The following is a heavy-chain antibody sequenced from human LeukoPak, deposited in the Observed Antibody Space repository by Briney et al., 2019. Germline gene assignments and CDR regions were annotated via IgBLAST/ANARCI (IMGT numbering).Heavy chain of an antibody. CDR2: INPRGDST. CDR3: AREFSSSCLDF. J-gene: IGHJ4*02. Sequence: ASVKVSCKASGYTFTSYYLHWVRQAPGQALEWIGIINPRGDSTSYAQNFQGRVSMTKDTSPSTLFMELRSLRSEDTAVYYCAREFSSSCLDFWGLGTLVTVSS. D-gene: IGHD2-2*01. V-gene: IGHV1-46*01. CDR1: GYTFTSYY.